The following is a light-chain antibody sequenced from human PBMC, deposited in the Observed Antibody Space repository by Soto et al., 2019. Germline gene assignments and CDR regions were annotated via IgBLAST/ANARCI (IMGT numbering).Light chain of an antibody. J-gene: IGKJ3*01. V-gene: IGKV3-15*01. CDR3: QQYNKWPFT. CDR2: GAS. Sequence: EIVMTQSPATLSVSPGERATLSCRASQSVSSNLAWYQQKPGQAPRLLIYGASTRATGIPARFSVSGSGTEFTLTISSLQSEDFAVYYCQQYNKWPFTFGPGTKVDIK. CDR1: QSVSSN.